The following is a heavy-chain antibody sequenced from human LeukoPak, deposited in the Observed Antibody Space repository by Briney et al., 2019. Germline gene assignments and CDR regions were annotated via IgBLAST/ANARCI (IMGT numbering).Heavy chain of an antibody. D-gene: IGHD3-16*02. CDR3: ARAFQSLGGLSLPDY. Sequence: ASVKVSCKASGGTFSSYAISWVRQAPGQGLEWMGWIHPSTGNPTYAQGFTGRFVFSLDTSVSTTYLQISSLKAEGTAVYFCARAFQSLGGLSLPDYWGQGTLLTVSS. CDR1: GGTFSSYA. CDR2: IHPSTGNP. V-gene: IGHV7-4-1*02. J-gene: IGHJ4*02.